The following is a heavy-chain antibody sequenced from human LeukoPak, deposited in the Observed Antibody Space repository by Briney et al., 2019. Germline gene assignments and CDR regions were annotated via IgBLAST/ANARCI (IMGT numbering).Heavy chain of an antibody. D-gene: IGHD3-9*01. V-gene: IGHV3-21*01. CDR3: ARANPPAISFFDW. CDR1: GFTFSSYS. J-gene: IGHJ4*02. CDR2: ISGSSGSI. Sequence: PGGSLRLSCAASGFTFSSYSMNWVRLAPGKGLEWVASISGSSGSIYYADSVKGRFTISRDNAKNSLYLLMNSLRAEDTAVYYCARANPPAISFFDWWGQGTLVSVSS.